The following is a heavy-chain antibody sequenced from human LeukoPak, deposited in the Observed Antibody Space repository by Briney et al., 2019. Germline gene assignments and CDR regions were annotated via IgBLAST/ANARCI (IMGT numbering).Heavy chain of an antibody. CDR3: ARLSGSPLSKYYYYMDV. D-gene: IGHD5/OR15-5a*01. J-gene: IGHJ6*03. V-gene: IGHV4-59*01. CDR2: IYYSGTT. CDR1: GDSISSYS. Sequence: PSETLSLTCTVSGDSISSYSWSWVRQTPGKGLEWIGCIYYSGTTDYNPSLKSRVTISIDTSRNHLSLNLNSVTAADTAVYYCARLSGSPLSKYYYYMDVWGKGTTVTVSS.